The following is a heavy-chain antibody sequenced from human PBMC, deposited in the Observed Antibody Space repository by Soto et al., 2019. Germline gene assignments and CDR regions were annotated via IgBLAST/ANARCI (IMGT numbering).Heavy chain of an antibody. CDR2: ISGSGGST. Sequence: SLRLSCAASGFTFSSYAMSWVRQAPGKGLEWVSAISGSGGSTYYADSVKGRFTISRDNSKNTLYLQMNSLRAEDTAVYYCAKGGVLRFLEWRDAFDIWGQGTMVTVSS. J-gene: IGHJ3*02. CDR3: AKGGVLRFLEWRDAFDI. D-gene: IGHD3-3*01. V-gene: IGHV3-23*01. CDR1: GFTFSSYA.